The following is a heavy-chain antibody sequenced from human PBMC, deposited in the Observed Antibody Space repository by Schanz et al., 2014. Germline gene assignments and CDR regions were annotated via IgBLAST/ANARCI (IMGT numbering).Heavy chain of an antibody. V-gene: IGHV4-34*01. CDR1: GGSFSGYY. J-gene: IGHJ4*02. D-gene: IGHD2-2*01. Sequence: QVQLQQWGAGLLKPSETLSLTCAVSGGSFSGYYWSWIRQPPGKGLEWIAEINHGGSTNYNLSLKSRVTRSIDTSKNQCSLKLRTVTAADTAVYYCARAARRTRVVPLYFDYWGQGTLVTVSS. CDR3: ARAARRTRVVPLYFDY. CDR2: INHGGST.